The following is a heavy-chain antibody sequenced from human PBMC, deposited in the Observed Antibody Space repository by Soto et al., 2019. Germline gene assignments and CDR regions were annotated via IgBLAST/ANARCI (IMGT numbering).Heavy chain of an antibody. CDR1: GFTFSSYT. CDR3: WLYLRADYDFWSGYSFDY. J-gene: IGHJ4*02. Sequence: EVQLVESGGGLVKPGGSLRLSCAASGFTFSSYTMNWVRQAPGKGLEWVSSISSSSSYIYYADSVKGRFTISRDNAKNSLYLQLNSLRAEDTAVYYCWLYLRADYDFWSGYSFDYWGQGTLVTVSS. D-gene: IGHD3-3*01. CDR2: ISSSSSYI. V-gene: IGHV3-21*01.